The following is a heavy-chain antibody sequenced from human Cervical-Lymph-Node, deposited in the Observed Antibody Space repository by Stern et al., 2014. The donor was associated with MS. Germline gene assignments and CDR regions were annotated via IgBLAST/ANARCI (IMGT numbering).Heavy chain of an antibody. CDR3: ARGGFYYDSFIAY. CDR2: ISYSGST. V-gene: IGHV4-59*01. J-gene: IGHJ4*02. CDR1: GGSISSYY. D-gene: IGHD3-22*01. Sequence: QVQLVQSGPGLVKPSETLSLTCTVSGGSISSYYWNWIRQPPGKGLEWIGYISYSGSTNYYPSLRSRVSISMDTSKNQLSLQLNSVTAADTAVYYCARGGFYYDSFIAYWGQGALVTVS.